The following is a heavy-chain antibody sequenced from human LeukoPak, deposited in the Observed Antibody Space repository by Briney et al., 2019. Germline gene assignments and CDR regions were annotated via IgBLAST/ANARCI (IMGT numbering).Heavy chain of an antibody. CDR2: ISAYNGNT. CDR1: GYTFTNYG. V-gene: IGHV1-18*01. J-gene: IGHJ3*02. CDR3: ARVGPQYSSSSGAFDI. D-gene: IGHD6-6*01. Sequence: ASVTDSFKSSGYTFTNYGINWVRQAPGQGLEWMGWISAYNGNTNYAQKLQGRVTMTTDTSTSTAYMELRSLRSDDTAVYYCARVGPQYSSSSGAFDIWGQGTMVTVSS.